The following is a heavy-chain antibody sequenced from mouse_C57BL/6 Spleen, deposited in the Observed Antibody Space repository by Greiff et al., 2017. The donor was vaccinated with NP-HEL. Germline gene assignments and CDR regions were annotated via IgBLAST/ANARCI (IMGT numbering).Heavy chain of an antibody. CDR2: IYPGDGDT. CDR1: GYAFSSSW. V-gene: IGHV1-82*01. J-gene: IGHJ2*01. CDR3: ARGENWSFDY. D-gene: IGHD4-1*01. Sequence: QVQLQQSGPELVKPGASVKISCKASGYAFSSSWMNWVKQRPGKGLEWIGRIYPGDGDTNYNGKFKGKATLTADKSSSTAYMQLSSLTSEDSAVYFCARGENWSFDYWGQGTTLTVSS.